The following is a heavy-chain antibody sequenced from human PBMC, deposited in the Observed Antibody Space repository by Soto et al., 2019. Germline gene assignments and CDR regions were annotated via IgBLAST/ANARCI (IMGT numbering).Heavy chain of an antibody. CDR2: IYYSGSP. Sequence: QVQLQESGPGLAKPSETLSLTCTVSGGSIIDYYWSWIRQPPGKGLEWIGYIYYSGSPSYNPSLKRRVTISVDTSNNQFSLKLTSVAAADTALYYCARGGESETYYSWFDPWGQGTLVTVSS. CDR1: GGSIIDYY. J-gene: IGHJ5*02. D-gene: IGHD1-26*01. V-gene: IGHV4-59*01. CDR3: ARGGESETYYSWFDP.